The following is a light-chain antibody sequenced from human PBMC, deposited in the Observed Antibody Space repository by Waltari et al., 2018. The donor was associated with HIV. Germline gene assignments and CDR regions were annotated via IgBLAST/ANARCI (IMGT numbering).Light chain of an antibody. CDR2: ANN. V-gene: IGLV6-57*01. Sequence: NFILTQPHSVSESPGKTVTISCPRSSGHIASSDVQWYQQRPGSSPTTVIYANNQRPSGVPDRFSGSIDSSSNSASLTISGLRTEDEADYYCQSHDNKIFYVFGGGTYVTVL. J-gene: IGLJ1*01. CDR3: QSHDNKIFYV. CDR1: SGHIASSD.